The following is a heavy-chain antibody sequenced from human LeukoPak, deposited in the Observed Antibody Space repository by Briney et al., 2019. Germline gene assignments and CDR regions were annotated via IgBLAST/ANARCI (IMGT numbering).Heavy chain of an antibody. D-gene: IGHD2-15*01. V-gene: IGHV3-48*03. CDR3: ARHGQVAVFVI. CDR1: GFNFSTYE. Sequence: GGSLRLSCAGSGFNFSTYEMNWVRQAPGKGLEWLSYISSSGRPIYYADSVKGRFTISRDNAKNSLYLQMNSLRAEDTAIYYCARHGQVAVFVIWGQGTMVTVSS. CDR2: ISSSGRPI. J-gene: IGHJ3*02.